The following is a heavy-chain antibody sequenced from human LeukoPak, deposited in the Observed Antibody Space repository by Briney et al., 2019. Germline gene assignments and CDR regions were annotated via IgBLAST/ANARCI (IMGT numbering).Heavy chain of an antibody. D-gene: IGHD2-15*01. CDR2: IYSSGST. CDR3: ARGGYCSGGSCWGYYFDY. CDR1: GGSISAYS. Sequence: SETLSLTCTVSGGSISAYSWTWIRQPPGKGLEWIGYIYSSGSTNYNPSLKSRVTISVDTSKNQFSLKLSSVTAADTAVYYCARGGYCSGGSCWGYYFDYWGQGTLVTVSS. V-gene: IGHV4-59*01. J-gene: IGHJ4*02.